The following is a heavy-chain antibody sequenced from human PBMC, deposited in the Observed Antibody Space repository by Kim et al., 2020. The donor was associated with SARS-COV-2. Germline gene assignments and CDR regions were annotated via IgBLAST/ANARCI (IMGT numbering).Heavy chain of an antibody. Sequence: SETLSLTCTVSGGSISSYYWCWIRQPPGKGLEWFGDSDYSGGTNYNPSLKSRVTISIDTSKNKFSLKLISVTAADTAVYYCSRGIIAARPGWFDPWGQGTLVTVSS. J-gene: IGHJ5*02. CDR3: SRGIIAARPGWFDP. D-gene: IGHD6-6*01. CDR2: SDYSGGT. V-gene: IGHV4-59*13. CDR1: GGSISSYY.